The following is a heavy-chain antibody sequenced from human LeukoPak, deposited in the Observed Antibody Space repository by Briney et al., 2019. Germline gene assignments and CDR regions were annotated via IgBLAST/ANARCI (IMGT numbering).Heavy chain of an antibody. CDR1: GGSISSYY. CDR3: ARDRAVAGTRAFDY. Sequence: SETLSLTCTVSGGSISSYYWSWIRQPAGKGLEWIGRIYTSGSTNYNPSLKSRVTMSVDTSKNQFSLKLSSVTAADTAVYYCARDRAVAGTRAFDYWGQGTLVTVSS. CDR2: IYTSGST. D-gene: IGHD6-19*01. J-gene: IGHJ4*02. V-gene: IGHV4-4*07.